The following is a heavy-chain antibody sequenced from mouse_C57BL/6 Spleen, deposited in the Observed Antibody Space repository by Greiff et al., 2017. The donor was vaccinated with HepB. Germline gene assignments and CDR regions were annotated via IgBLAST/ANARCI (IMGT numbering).Heavy chain of an antibody. J-gene: IGHJ4*01. CDR2: IYPGNSDT. V-gene: IGHV1-5*01. Sequence: EVKLVESGTVLARPGASVKMSCKTSGYTFTSYWMHWVKQRPGQGLEWIGAIYPGNSDTSYNQKFKGKAKLTAVTSASTAYIERSSLTNEDSAVYYCTRRDYYGSSHAMDYWGQGTSVTVSS. D-gene: IGHD1-1*01. CDR1: GYTFTSYW. CDR3: TRRDYYGSSHAMDY.